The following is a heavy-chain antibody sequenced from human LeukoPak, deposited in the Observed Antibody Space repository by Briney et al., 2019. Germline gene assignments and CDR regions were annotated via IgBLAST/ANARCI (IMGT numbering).Heavy chain of an antibody. Sequence: GGSLRLSCAVSGFTFSNYWMSWVRQGPGKGLEWVANINQDGSEKYYVDSVKGRFTISRDNAKNSLYLQVNSLRAEDTAVYYCARKGGSKVRGVIMDAFDMWGQGTMVTVSS. CDR3: ARKGGSKVRGVIMDAFDM. D-gene: IGHD3-10*01. CDR2: INQDGSEK. CDR1: GFTFSNYW. J-gene: IGHJ3*02. V-gene: IGHV3-7*05.